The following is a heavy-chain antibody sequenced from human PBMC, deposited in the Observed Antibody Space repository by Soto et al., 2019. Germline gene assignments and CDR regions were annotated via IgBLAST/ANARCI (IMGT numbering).Heavy chain of an antibody. CDR3: ARSGGSGYYSAHYYGMDV. CDR2: TNPESGST. J-gene: IGHJ6*02. D-gene: IGHD3-22*01. V-gene: IGHV1-8*01. CDR1: GYTFNAYD. Sequence: ASVKVSCKASGYTFNAYDINWVRQATGQGLEWMGWTNPESGSTGFAQSFQGRITLTRNTSLNTVYMEVSSLTNEDTAVYFCARSGGSGYYSAHYYGMDVWGPGTTVTVSS.